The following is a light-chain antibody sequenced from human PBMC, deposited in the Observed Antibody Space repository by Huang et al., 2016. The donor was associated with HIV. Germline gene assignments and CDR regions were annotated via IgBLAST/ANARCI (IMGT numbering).Light chain of an antibody. J-gene: IGKJ3*01. Sequence: EIVLTQSPDTLSLSPGERATLSCRASHSVSSNFLAWYQQKPGQSPRLLIYGASRRATGIPDGFSGSGSGTDFTLTITRLEPEDFAVYYCQQYGGSPLFTFGPGTKVDIK. V-gene: IGKV3-20*01. CDR3: QQYGGSPLFT. CDR2: GAS. CDR1: HSVSSNF.